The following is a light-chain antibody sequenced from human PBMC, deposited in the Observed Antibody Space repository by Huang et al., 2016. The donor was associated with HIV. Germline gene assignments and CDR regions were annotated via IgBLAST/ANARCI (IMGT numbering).Light chain of an antibody. CDR1: QSVSNN. CDR2: GAS. CDR3: QQYSDWPLWT. V-gene: IGKV3-15*01. Sequence: EIVMTQSPATLSVSPGERANLSCRASQSVSNNLAWYQQKLGQAPRLLIYGASTRATGIPARFSGSGSGTDFTLTISSLQSEDFAVYYCQQYSDWPLWTFGQGSKVEIK. J-gene: IGKJ1*01.